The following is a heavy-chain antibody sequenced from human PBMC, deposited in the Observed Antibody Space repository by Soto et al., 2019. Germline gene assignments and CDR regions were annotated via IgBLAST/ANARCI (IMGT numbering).Heavy chain of an antibody. V-gene: IGHV1-3*01. CDR1: GYTFTSYA. J-gene: IGHJ4*02. Sequence: ASVKVSCKASGYTFTSYAMHWVRQAPGQRLEWMGWINAGNGNTKYAQKFQGRVTITADTSTSTAYMELSSLRSEDTAVYYCATEEASLSSPNFDYWGQGTLVTVSS. CDR2: INAGNGNT. D-gene: IGHD6-13*01. CDR3: ATEEASLSSPNFDY.